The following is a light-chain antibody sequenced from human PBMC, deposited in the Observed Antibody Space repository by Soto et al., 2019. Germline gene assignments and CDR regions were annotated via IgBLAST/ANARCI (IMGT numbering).Light chain of an antibody. J-gene: IGLJ2*01. CDR2: DVS. CDR1: SSDVGGYNY. Sequence: QSVLTQPASVSGSPGQSITISCTGTSSDVGGYNYVSWYQQHPGKAPRLMIYDVSNRPSGVSNRFSGSKSDNTASLTISGLQAEDEADYYCNSYTSSSTLHVVFGGGTKVTVL. V-gene: IGLV2-14*01. CDR3: NSYTSSSTLHVV.